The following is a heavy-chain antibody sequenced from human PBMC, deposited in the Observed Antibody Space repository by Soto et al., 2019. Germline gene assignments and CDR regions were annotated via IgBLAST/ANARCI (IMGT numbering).Heavy chain of an antibody. Sequence: ASVKVSCKASGSTFTSYYMHWVRQAPGQGLEWMGIINPSGGSTSYAQKFQGRVTMTRDTSTSTVYMELSSLRSEDTAVYYCARDGTNYYYGMDVWGQGTTVTVSS. J-gene: IGHJ6*02. CDR3: ARDGTNYYYGMDV. CDR2: INPSGGST. V-gene: IGHV1-46*01. CDR1: GSTFTSYY.